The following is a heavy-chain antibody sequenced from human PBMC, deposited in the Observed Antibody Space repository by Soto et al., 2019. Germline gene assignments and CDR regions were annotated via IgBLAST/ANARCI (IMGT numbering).Heavy chain of an antibody. D-gene: IGHD6-13*01. CDR3: ARDPAAAGRFDP. J-gene: IGHJ5*02. CDR2: IYYSGST. CDR1: GGSISSYY. V-gene: IGHV4-59*01. Sequence: SETLSLTCTVSGGSISSYYWSWIRQPPGKGLEWIGYIYYSGSTNYNPSLKSRVTISVDKSKNQFSLKLSSVTAADTAVYYCARDPAAAGRFDPWGQGNRVTVSS.